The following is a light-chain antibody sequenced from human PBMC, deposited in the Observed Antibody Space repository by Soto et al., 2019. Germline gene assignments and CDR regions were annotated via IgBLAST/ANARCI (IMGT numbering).Light chain of an antibody. CDR2: DVS. J-gene: IGLJ3*02. V-gene: IGLV2-11*01. CDR3: FSYAGSLTWV. CDR1: SSDIGGSNY. Sequence: QSVLTQPRSVSGSPGQSVTISCTGTSSDIGGSNYVSWYQHHPGKAPKLIIYDVSKRPSGVPDRFSGSKSGNTAFLTISGLQAEDESDYYCFSYAGSLTWVFGGGTKLTVL.